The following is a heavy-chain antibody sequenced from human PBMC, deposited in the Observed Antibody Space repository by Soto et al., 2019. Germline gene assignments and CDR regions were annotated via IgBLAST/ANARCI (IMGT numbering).Heavy chain of an antibody. V-gene: IGHV1-8*01. D-gene: IGHD2-15*01. CDR2: MNPNSGNT. CDR1: GYTFTSYD. CDR3: ARGYCSGGSCYSPYNWFDP. J-gene: IGHJ5*02. Sequence: ASVKVSCKASGYTFTSYDINWVRQATGQGLEWMGWMNPNSGNTGYAQKFQGRVTMTRNTSISTAYMELSSLRSEDTAVYYCARGYCSGGSCYSPYNWFDPWGQGTLVTV.